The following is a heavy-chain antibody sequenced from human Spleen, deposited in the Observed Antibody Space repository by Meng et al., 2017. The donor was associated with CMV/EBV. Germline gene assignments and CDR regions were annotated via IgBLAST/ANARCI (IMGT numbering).Heavy chain of an antibody. CDR1: A. J-gene: IGHJ4*02. Sequence: AFRGVRQAPGKGLEGVAVVSSDETNQYYADSVKGRFTISRDNSKNPVYLKMNSLRAEDTAVYYCARDGPMLRFLEWLASLYVYFDYWGQGTLVTVSS. CDR3: ARDGPMLRFLEWLASLYVYFDY. CDR2: VSSDETNQ. D-gene: IGHD3-3*01. V-gene: IGHV3-30*04.